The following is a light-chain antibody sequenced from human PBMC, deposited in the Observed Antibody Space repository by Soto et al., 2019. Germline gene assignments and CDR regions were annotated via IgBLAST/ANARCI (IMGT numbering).Light chain of an antibody. CDR2: DAS. V-gene: IGKV1-5*01. CDR1: QSISSW. CDR3: QHYNSYSEA. Sequence: GDSVTITFRASQSISSWLAWYQQKPGKAPKLLIYDASSLESGVPSRFSGSGSGTEFTLTISSLQPDDFATYYCQHYNSYSEAVGQGTKVDIK. J-gene: IGKJ1*01.